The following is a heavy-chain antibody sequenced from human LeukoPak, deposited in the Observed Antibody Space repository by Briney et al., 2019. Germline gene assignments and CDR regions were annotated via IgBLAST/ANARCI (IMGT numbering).Heavy chain of an antibody. CDR3: ARVSIRTQNFDY. D-gene: IGHD2-21*01. CDR1: GFPFNSYA. Sequence: GGSLRLSCEVSGFPFNSYAMNWVSQAPGMGLEWDSGIDNSGYATYHADSVKGRFTTSRDNAKDTLYMQMNGLRVEDTAVYYCARVSIRTQNFDYWGQGTRVTVSS. V-gene: IGHV3-23*01. J-gene: IGHJ4*02. CDR2: IDNSGYAT.